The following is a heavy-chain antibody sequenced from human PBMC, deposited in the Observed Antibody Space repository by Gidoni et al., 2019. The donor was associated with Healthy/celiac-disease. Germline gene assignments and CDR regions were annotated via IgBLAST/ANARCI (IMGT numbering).Heavy chain of an antibody. V-gene: IGHV3-23*01. CDR1: GFTFSCHA. CDR3: ANAFHDSSGYYYDSDAFDI. Sequence: EVQLLESGGGLVPPGGSLRLSCAASGFTFSCHALSLVRQAQGKELEWVSAISGSGGSTYYADSVKGRFTISKDNSKNTLYLQMNSLRAEDTAVYYCANAFHDSSGYYYDSDAFDIWGQGTMVTVSS. J-gene: IGHJ3*02. CDR2: ISGSGGST. D-gene: IGHD3-22*01.